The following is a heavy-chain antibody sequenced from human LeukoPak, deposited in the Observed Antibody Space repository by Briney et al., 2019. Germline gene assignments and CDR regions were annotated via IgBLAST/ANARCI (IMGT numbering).Heavy chain of an antibody. V-gene: IGHV4-4*07. CDR1: GGSISTYY. Sequence: PSETLSLSCSVSGGSISTYYWSWIRQPAGKGLEWIGRIYTTGGTNYNPSLKSRVTMSVDTSKNQFSLKLTSVTAADTAVYYCARDGGRTSSDAVGIWGQGTMVTVSS. CDR2: IYTTGGT. D-gene: IGHD2-2*01. J-gene: IGHJ3*02. CDR3: ARDGGRTSSDAVGI.